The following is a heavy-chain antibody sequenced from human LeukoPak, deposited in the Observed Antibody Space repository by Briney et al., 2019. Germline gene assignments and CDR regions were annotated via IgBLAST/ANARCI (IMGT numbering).Heavy chain of an antibody. CDR3: ARNPHPTVTSNWYFDL. Sequence: GGSLRLSCAPSGFTFSNYAMSWVRQAPGKGLEWVSAISGSGGSTYYADSVKGRFTISRDNSKNPLYLQMNSLRAEDTAVYYCARNPHPTVTSNWYFDLWGRGTLVTVSS. CDR1: GFTFSNYA. CDR2: ISGSGGST. J-gene: IGHJ2*01. D-gene: IGHD4-17*01. V-gene: IGHV3-23*01.